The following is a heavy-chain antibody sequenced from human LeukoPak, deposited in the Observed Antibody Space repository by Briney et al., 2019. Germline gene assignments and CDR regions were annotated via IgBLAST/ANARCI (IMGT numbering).Heavy chain of an antibody. V-gene: IGHV4-34*01. D-gene: IGHD4-11*01. CDR2: INHSGST. CDR3: ARRFARGTVTRKNWFDP. Sequence: SETLSLTCAVYGGSFSGYYWSWIRQPPGKGLEWIGEINHSGSTNYNPSLKSRVTISVDTSKNQFSLKLSSVTAADTAVYYCARRFARGTVTRKNWFDPWGQGTLVTVSS. J-gene: IGHJ5*02. CDR1: GGSFSGYY.